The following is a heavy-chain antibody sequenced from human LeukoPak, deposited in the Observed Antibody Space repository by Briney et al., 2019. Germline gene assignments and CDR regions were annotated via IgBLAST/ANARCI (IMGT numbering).Heavy chain of an antibody. J-gene: IGHJ6*02. D-gene: IGHD1-26*01. V-gene: IGHV4-39*01. CDR1: GGSIRTDGSY. CDR3: ARLFTRAWEYRYGMDV. CDR2: IYIDGIT. Sequence: PSETLSLTCTVSGGSIRTDGSYWPWIRQPPGKGLEWIGSIYIDGITHYNSSLQSRVTLSIDTSKNQFSLKLTSVTAADTAVFYCARLFTRAWEYRYGMDVWGQGTAVTVSS.